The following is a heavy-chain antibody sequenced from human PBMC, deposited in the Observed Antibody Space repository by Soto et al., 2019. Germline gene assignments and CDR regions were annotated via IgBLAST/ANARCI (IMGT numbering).Heavy chain of an antibody. V-gene: IGHV3-33*01. CDR3: ARENYGDYAAFDI. D-gene: IGHD4-17*01. CDR1: GFTFSSYG. CDR2: IWYDGSNK. J-gene: IGHJ3*02. Sequence: GGSLRLSCAASGFTFSSYGMHWVRQAPGKGLEWVAVIWYDGSNKYYADSVKGRFTISRDNSKNTLYLQMNSLRAEDTAVYYCARENYGDYAAFDIWGQGTMVTVSS.